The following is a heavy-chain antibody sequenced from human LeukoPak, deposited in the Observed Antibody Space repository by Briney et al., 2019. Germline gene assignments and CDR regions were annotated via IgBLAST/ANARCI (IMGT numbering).Heavy chain of an antibody. CDR2: ISWNSGII. V-gene: IGHV3-9*01. CDR1: GFTFDDYA. CDR3: AKDDLEAAVGGAFDV. Sequence: PGGSLRLSCAASGFTFDDYAMHWVRQAPGKGREWVPTISWNSGIINYADSVNGRFTISRDNAENSLYLQMNGLRAEDTALYYCAKDDLEAAVGGAFDVWGQGTMVTVSS. D-gene: IGHD6-13*01. J-gene: IGHJ3*01.